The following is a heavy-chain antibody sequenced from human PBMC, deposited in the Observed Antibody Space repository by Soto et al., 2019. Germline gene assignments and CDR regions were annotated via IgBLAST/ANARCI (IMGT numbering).Heavy chain of an antibody. CDR2: IIPIFGTA. D-gene: IGHD6-6*01. Sequence: SVKVSCKASGGTFSSYAISWVRQAPGQGLEWMGGIIPIFGTANYAQKFQGRVTITADESTSTAYMELSSLRSEDTAVYYCARPEYSSSRRGTYYYYGMDVWGQGTTVTVSS. V-gene: IGHV1-69*13. CDR3: ARPEYSSSRRGTYYYYGMDV. CDR1: GGTFSSYA. J-gene: IGHJ6*02.